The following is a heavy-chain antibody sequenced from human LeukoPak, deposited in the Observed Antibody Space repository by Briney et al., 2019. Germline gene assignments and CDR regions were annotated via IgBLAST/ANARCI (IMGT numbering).Heavy chain of an antibody. V-gene: IGHV3-30*18. CDR1: GFTFSSYG. CDR3: AKVSDGDSSGVWAVDGMDV. D-gene: IGHD3-22*01. J-gene: IGHJ6*02. Sequence: GGSLRLSCAASGFTFSSYGMHWVRQVPGTGLEWVAVISYDGSNKYYADSVKGRFTISRDNSKNTLYLQMNSLRAEDTAVYYCAKVSDGDSSGVWAVDGMDVWGQGTTVTVSS. CDR2: ISYDGSNK.